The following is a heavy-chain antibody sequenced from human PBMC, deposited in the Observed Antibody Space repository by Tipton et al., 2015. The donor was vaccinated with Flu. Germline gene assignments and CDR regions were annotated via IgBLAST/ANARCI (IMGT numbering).Heavy chain of an antibody. CDR3: ARDGSGFYCSGGSCYPRDDQNYNWFDP. D-gene: IGHD2-15*01. J-gene: IGHJ5*02. CDR1: GYTFTSYG. Sequence: QLVQSGAEVKKPGASVKVSCKASGYTFTSYGISWVRQAPGQGLEWMGWISAYNGNTNYAQKLQGRVTVTTDTSTSTAYMELRSLRSDDTAVYYCARDGSGFYCSGGSCYPRDDQNYNWFDPWGQGTLVPVSS. V-gene: IGHV1-18*01. CDR2: ISAYNGNT.